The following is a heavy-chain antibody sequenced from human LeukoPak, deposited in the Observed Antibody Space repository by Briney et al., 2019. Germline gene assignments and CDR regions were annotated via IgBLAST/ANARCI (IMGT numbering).Heavy chain of an antibody. CDR2: LYYSGST. CDR3: ARRLRFYYYYMDV. J-gene: IGHJ6*03. D-gene: IGHD2-15*01. V-gene: IGHV4-39*07. CDR1: GGSISSSTFY. Sequence: SETLSLTCTVSGGSISSSTFYWGWIRQPPGKGLEWIGSLYYSGSTYYNPSLKSRVTISVDTSKSQFSLKLNSVTTADTAVYYCARRLRFYYYYMDVWGKGTTVTISS.